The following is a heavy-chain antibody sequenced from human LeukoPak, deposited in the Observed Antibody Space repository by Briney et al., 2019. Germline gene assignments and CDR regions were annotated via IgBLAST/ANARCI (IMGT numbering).Heavy chain of an antibody. CDR2: ISGDGGST. J-gene: IGHJ4*02. Sequence: GGSLRLSCAASGFTFDDFDDYAMHWVRQAPGKGLEWVSLISGDGGSTYYADSVKGRFTISRDNSKNSLYLQMNSLRTEDTALYYCAKGESAMAFDYWGQGTLVTVSS. V-gene: IGHV3-43*02. D-gene: IGHD2-2*01. CDR3: AKGESAMAFDY. CDR1: GFTFDDFDDYA.